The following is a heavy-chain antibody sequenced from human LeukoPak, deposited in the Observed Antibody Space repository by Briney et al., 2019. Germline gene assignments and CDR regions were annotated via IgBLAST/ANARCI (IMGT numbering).Heavy chain of an antibody. V-gene: IGHV1-2*02. J-gene: IGHJ4*02. Sequence: ASVKVSCKTSGYTFTGYYMHWVRQAPGQGLEWMGWINPNSGGTNYAQKFQGRVTMTRDTSISTAYMELSMLRSDDTAVYYCARGDYYDSSGYHDLDYWGQGTLVTVSS. D-gene: IGHD3-22*01. CDR1: GYTFTGYY. CDR2: INPNSGGT. CDR3: ARGDYYDSSGYHDLDY.